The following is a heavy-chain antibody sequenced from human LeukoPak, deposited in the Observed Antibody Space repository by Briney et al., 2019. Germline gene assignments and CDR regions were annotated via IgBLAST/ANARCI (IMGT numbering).Heavy chain of an antibody. CDR2: INQSGGT. CDR3: ARGGARRGYSYGPRDYYYYGMDV. D-gene: IGHD5-18*01. Sequence: SETLSLTCAVYGGSFSDYSWTWIRQPPGKGLEWIGEINQSGGTNHNPSLKSRVTISVDTSKNQFSLKLSSVTAADTAVYYCARGGARRGYSYGPRDYYYYGMDVWGQGTTVTVSS. J-gene: IGHJ6*02. V-gene: IGHV4-34*01. CDR1: GGSFSDYS.